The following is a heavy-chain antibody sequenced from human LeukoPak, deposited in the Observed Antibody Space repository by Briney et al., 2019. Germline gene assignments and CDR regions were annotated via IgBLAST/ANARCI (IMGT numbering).Heavy chain of an antibody. J-gene: IGHJ6*03. CDR2: ISAYNGNT. V-gene: IGHV1-18*01. CDR1: GYTFTSYG. Sequence: ASVKVSCKASGYTFTSYGISWVRQATGQGLEWMGWISAYNGNTNYAQKLQGRVTMTTDTSTSTAYMELRSLRSDDTAVYYCAREGYYYGSGSKGGYYYYYYYMDVWGKGTTVTISS. CDR3: AREGYYYGSGSKGGYYYYYYYMDV. D-gene: IGHD3-10*01.